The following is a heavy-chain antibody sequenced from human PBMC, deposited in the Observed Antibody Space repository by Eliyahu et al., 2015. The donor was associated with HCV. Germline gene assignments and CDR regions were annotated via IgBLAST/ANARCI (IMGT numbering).Heavy chain of an antibody. CDR2: IHHSGET. V-gene: IGHV4-34*01. J-gene: IGHJ6*02. CDR1: GESFSGYY. D-gene: IGHD2-2*02. Sequence: QVQLQQWGAGLLKPSETLSLTCAVYGESFSGYYWXWVRXPPGKGLEWIGEIHHSGETKYNTSLKSRVTISVDTSKNQFSLRLSSVTAADTAVYYCARTPWDRYCSSSSCYTGSPRLYYYGMDVWGQGTTVTVSS. CDR3: ARTPWDRYCSSSSCYTGSPRLYYYGMDV.